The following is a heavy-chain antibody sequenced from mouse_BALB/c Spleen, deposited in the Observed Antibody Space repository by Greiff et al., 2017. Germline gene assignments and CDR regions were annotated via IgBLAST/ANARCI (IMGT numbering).Heavy chain of an antibody. V-gene: IGHV5-4*02. Sequence: EVKLVESGGGLVKPGGSLKLSCAASGFTFSDYYMYWVRQTPEKRLEWVATISDGGSYTYYPDSVKGRFTISRDNAKNNLYLQMSSLKSEDTAMYYCARPFYDGYYAYWGQGTLVTVSA. CDR3: ARPFYDGYYAY. D-gene: IGHD2-3*01. J-gene: IGHJ3*01. CDR1: GFTFSDYY. CDR2: ISDGGSYT.